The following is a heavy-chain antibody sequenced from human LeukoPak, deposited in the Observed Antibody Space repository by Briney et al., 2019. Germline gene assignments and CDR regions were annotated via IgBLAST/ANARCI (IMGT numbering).Heavy chain of an antibody. V-gene: IGHV4-39*01. Sequence: PSQTLSLTCTVSGGSISSSSYYWGWIRQPPGKGLEWIGSIYYSGSTYYNSSLKSRVTISVDTSKNQFSLKLSSVTAADTAVYYCASEARYYFDYWGQGTLVTVSS. J-gene: IGHJ4*02. CDR2: IYYSGST. CDR1: GGSISSSSYY. CDR3: ASEARYYFDY.